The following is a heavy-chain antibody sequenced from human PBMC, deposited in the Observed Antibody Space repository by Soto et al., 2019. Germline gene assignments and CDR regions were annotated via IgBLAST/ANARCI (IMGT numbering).Heavy chain of an antibody. V-gene: IGHV4-34*01. CDR1: GGSFSGYY. J-gene: IGHJ3*02. Sequence: PSETLSLTCAVYGGSFSGYYWSWIRQPPGKGLEWIGEINHSGSTNYNPSLKSRVTISVDTSKNQFSLKLSSVTAADTAVYYCARFVENTWGAFDIWGQGTMVTVSS. CDR2: INHSGST. D-gene: IGHD3-16*01. CDR3: ARFVENTWGAFDI.